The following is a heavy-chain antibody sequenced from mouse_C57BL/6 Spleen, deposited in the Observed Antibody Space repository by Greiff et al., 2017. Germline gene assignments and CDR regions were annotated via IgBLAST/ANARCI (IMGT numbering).Heavy chain of an antibody. CDR2: INPNYGTT. Sequence: VQLKQSGPELVKPGASVKISCKASGYSFTDYNMNWVKQSNGKSLEWIGVINPNYGTTSYNQKFKGKATLTVDQSSSTAYMQLNSLTAEDSAVYYCAREVYYGSSSAWGAYWGQGTLVTVAA. CDR1: GYSFTDYN. D-gene: IGHD1-1*01. V-gene: IGHV1-39*01. CDR3: AREVYYGSSSAWGAY. J-gene: IGHJ3*01.